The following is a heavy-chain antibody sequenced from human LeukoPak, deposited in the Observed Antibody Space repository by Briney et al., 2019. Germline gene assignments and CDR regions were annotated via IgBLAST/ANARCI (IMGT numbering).Heavy chain of an antibody. Sequence: PGGSLRLSCAASGFTFSSYEMNWVRQAPGKGLEWVSYISSSGSTIYYADSVEGRFTISRDNAKNSLYLQMNSLRAEDTAVYYCARVDYGSGMDVWGQGTTVTVSS. CDR3: ARVDYGSGMDV. V-gene: IGHV3-48*03. CDR2: ISSSGSTI. CDR1: GFTFSSYE. J-gene: IGHJ6*02. D-gene: IGHD3-10*01.